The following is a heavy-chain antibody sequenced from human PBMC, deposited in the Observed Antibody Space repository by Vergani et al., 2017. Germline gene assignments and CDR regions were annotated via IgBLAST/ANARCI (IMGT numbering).Heavy chain of an antibody. Sequence: QVQLVQSGAEVKKPGASVTVSCKASGYTFTGYYMHWVRQAPGQGLEWMGWINPNSGGTNYAQKFQGRVTMTRDTSISTTYMGLSRLRSEDTAVYYCARGSRFLGYSYGFGFEYYMDVWGKGTTVTVSS. J-gene: IGHJ6*03. CDR1: GYTFTGYY. CDR3: ARGSRFLGYSYGFGFEYYMDV. D-gene: IGHD5-18*01. CDR2: INPNSGGT. V-gene: IGHV1-2*02.